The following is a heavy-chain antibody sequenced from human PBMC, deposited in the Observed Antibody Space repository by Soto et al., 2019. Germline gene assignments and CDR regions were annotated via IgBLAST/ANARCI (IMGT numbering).Heavy chain of an antibody. CDR1: GFTFSNYG. Sequence: GGSLRLSCAASGFTFSNYGMHWVRQAPGKGLEWVSVIWYDGSNKYYADSVKGRFTISRDNSKNTLYLQMNSLRAEDTAVYYCARDRGQLVPPYYYYYYMDVWGKGTTVTVSS. V-gene: IGHV3-33*01. CDR2: IWYDGSNK. CDR3: ARDRGQLVPPYYYYYYMDV. D-gene: IGHD6-6*01. J-gene: IGHJ6*03.